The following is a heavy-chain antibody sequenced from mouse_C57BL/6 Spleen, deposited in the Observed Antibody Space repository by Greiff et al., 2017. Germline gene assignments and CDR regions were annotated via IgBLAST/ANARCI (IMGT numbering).Heavy chain of an antibody. CDR2: INPYNGGT. CDR3: ARRDYDYFDY. V-gene: IGHV1-19*01. Sequence: EVQLQESGPVLVKPGASVKMSCKASGYTFTDYYMNWVKQSHGKSLEWIGVINPYNGGTSYNQKFKGKATLTVDKSSSTAYMELNSLTSEDSAVYYCARRDYDYFDYWGQGTTRTVSS. J-gene: IGHJ2*01. CDR1: GYTFTDYY. D-gene: IGHD2-4*01.